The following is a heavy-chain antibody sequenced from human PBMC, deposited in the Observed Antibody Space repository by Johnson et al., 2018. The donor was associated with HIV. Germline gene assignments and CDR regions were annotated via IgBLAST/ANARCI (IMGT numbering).Heavy chain of an antibody. CDR2: IYSGGST. CDR1: GFTVSRNY. CDR3: TRVSFGEGAFDI. J-gene: IGHJ3*02. Sequence: VQLVESGGGLVQPGGSLRLSCAASGFTVSRNYMSWVRQAPGKGLEWVSVIYSGGSTYHADSVKGRFTISRDNAKNTLYLQMNSLKTEDTAVYYCTRVSFGEGAFDIWGHGTMVTVSS. D-gene: IGHD3-10*01. V-gene: IGHV3-66*01.